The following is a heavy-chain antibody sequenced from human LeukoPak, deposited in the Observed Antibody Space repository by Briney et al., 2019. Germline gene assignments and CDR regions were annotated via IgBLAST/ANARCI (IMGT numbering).Heavy chain of an antibody. V-gene: IGHV3-13*05. CDR1: GFTFSSYD. J-gene: IGHJ2*01. CDR3: ARDALRGYFDL. CDR2: IGTAGDP. Sequence: PGGSLRLSCAASGFTFSSYDMHWVRQATGKGLEWVSAIGTAGDPYYPGSVKGRFTISRENAKNSLYLQMNSLRAGDTAAYYCARDALRGYFDLWGRGTLVTVSS.